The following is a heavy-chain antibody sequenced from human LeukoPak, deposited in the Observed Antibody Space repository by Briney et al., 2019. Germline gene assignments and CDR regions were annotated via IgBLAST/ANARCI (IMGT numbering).Heavy chain of an antibody. Sequence: SVKVSCKASGGTFSSYAISWVRQAPGQGLEWMGGIIPIFGTANYAQKFQGRVTITADESTSTAYMELSCLRSEDTAVYYCARVRAAYSNYDYYYYYMDVWGKGTTVTVSS. CDR3: ARVRAAYSNYDYYYYYMDV. CDR1: GGTFSSYA. J-gene: IGHJ6*03. D-gene: IGHD4-11*01. CDR2: IIPIFGTA. V-gene: IGHV1-69*01.